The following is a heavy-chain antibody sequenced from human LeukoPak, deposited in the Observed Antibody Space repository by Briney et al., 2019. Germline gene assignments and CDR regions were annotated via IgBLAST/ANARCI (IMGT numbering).Heavy chain of an antibody. J-gene: IGHJ3*02. CDR1: GGSFSGYY. Sequence: SETLSLTCAVYGGSFSGYYWSWIRQPPGKGLVWIGEINHSGGTNYNPSLKSRVTISVDTSKNQFSLKLSSVTAADTAVYYCARLFEGTFDIWGQGTMVTVSS. CDR3: ARLFEGTFDI. CDR2: INHSGGT. D-gene: IGHD3-10*01. V-gene: IGHV4-34*01.